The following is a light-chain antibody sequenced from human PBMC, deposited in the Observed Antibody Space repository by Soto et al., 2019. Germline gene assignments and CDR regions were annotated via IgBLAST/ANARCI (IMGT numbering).Light chain of an antibody. J-gene: IGLJ1*01. CDR1: SSDVGAYNY. V-gene: IGLV2-14*01. Sequence: QSALTPPASVSGSLGQSITISCTGTSSDVGAYNYVSWYQQHPGKAPKLMIYDVTNRPSGVSSRFSGSKSGYTASLTISGLQAEDEADYYCSSYTTSGTLYVFGTGTKLTVL. CDR2: DVT. CDR3: SSYTTSGTLYV.